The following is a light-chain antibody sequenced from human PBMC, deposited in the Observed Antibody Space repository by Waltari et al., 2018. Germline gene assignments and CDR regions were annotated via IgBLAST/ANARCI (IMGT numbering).Light chain of an antibody. CDR1: SSDVGGYNY. Sequence: QSALTQPASVSGSPGQSVTISCTGTSSDVGGYNYVSWYQQYPGNAPKRMIYDVSQRPLGVSYRFSCSKSGNPASLTISGLQAEDEADYFCFSDRSSTTYVFGTGTKVTVL. J-gene: IGLJ1*01. CDR3: FSDRSSTTYV. V-gene: IGLV2-14*01. CDR2: DVS.